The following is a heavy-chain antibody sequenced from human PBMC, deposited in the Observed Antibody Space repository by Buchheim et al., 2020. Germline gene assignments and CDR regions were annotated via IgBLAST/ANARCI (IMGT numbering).Heavy chain of an antibody. CDR2: ISVYNENT. CDR3: ARVEVSNFDWLFQYGMDV. D-gene: IGHD3-9*01. CDR1: GYTFNTYG. V-gene: IGHV1-18*01. Sequence: QVQLVQSGAEVKKPGASVKVSCKASGYTFNTYGISWVRQAPGQGLEWMGWISVYNENTNYAQKLQGRVTMTTDTSTSTAYMELRSLRSDDTAVYYCARVEVSNFDWLFQYGMDVWGQGTT. J-gene: IGHJ6*02.